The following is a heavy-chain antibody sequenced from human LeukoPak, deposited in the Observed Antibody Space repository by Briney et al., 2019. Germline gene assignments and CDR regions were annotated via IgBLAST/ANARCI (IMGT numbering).Heavy chain of an antibody. CDR1: GYTFTGYY. J-gene: IGHJ5*02. Sequence: ASVKVSCKASGYTFTGYYMHWVRQAPGQGLEWMGWINPNSGGTNYARKFQGRVTMTRDTSISTAYMELSRLRSDDTAVYYCARGLGRPGNWFDPWGQGTLVTVSS. CDR3: ARGLGRPGNWFDP. D-gene: IGHD1-1*01. V-gene: IGHV1-2*02. CDR2: INPNSGGT.